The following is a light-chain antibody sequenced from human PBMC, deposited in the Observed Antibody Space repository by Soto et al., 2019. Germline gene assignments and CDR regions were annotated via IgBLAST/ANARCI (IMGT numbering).Light chain of an antibody. CDR2: EVS. J-gene: IGLJ1*01. CDR3: SSYAGSNNFGV. V-gene: IGLV2-8*01. CDR1: SSDVGGYNY. Sequence: QSALTQPPSASGSPGQSVTISCTGTSSDVGGYNYVSWYQQHPGKAPKLMIYEVSKRPSGVPDRFSGSKSGNKASLTVSGLQAEDEAAYYCSSYAGSNNFGVFGTGTKLTVL.